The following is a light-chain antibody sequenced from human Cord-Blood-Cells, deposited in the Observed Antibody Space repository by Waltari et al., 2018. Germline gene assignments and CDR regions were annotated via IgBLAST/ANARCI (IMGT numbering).Light chain of an antibody. J-gene: IGLJ3*02. CDR1: SSYVGSYTL. V-gene: IGLV2-23*01. CDR2: EGS. Sequence: QSALTQPASVSGSPETALTFPCTGTSSYVGSYTLASWYQQHPGKAPKLMIYEGSKRPSGVSNRFSGSKSGNTASLTISGLQAEDEADYYCCSYAGSLWVFGGGTKLTVL. CDR3: CSYAGSLWV.